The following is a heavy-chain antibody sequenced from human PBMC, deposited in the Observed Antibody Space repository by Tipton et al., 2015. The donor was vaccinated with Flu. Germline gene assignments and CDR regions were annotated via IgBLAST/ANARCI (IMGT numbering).Heavy chain of an antibody. CDR3: TKALRPYYYDSSGYWFEPFAY. J-gene: IGHJ4*02. CDR2: ISGSDGST. CDR1: GFTFRSYA. V-gene: IGHV3-23*01. D-gene: IGHD3-22*01. Sequence: SLRLSCAASGFTFRSYAMSWVRQAPGKGLEWVSVISGSDGSTYYADSVKGRFTISRDNYKSTLYLQMDSLSAEDTAIYYCTKALRPYYYDSSGYWFEPFAYWGQGTLVTVSS.